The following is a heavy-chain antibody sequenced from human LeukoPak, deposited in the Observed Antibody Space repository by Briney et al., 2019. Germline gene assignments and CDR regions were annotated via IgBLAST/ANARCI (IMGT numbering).Heavy chain of an antibody. D-gene: IGHD5-12*01. CDR3: ARDPGYSGYDWYFDY. V-gene: IGHV4-61*02. CDR1: GGSISSGSYY. Sequence: PSETLSLTCTVSGGSISSGSYYWSWIRQPAGKGLEWIARIYTSGSTNYNPSLKSRVTISVDTSKNQFSLKLSSVTAADTAVYYCARDPGYSGYDWYFDYWGQGTLVTVSS. J-gene: IGHJ4*02. CDR2: IYTSGST.